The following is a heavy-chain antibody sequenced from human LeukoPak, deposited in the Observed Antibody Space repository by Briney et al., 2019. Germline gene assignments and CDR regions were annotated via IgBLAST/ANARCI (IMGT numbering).Heavy chain of an antibody. CDR1: GYTFNTYG. Sequence: GASVKVSCKASGYTFNTYGISWVRQAPGQGLEWMGWVSTYNGDVNYVQNLQGRVTMTTDTSASTAYMELSSLRSEDTAGYYCASLGLGDILTGYYTTQGVDVWGQGTTVTVSS. J-gene: IGHJ6*02. D-gene: IGHD3-9*01. CDR3: ASLGLGDILTGYYTTQGVDV. V-gene: IGHV1-18*01. CDR2: VSTYNGDV.